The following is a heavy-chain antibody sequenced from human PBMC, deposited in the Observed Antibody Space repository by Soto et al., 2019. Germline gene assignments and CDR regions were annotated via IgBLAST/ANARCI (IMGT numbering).Heavy chain of an antibody. V-gene: IGHV4-59*01. CDR2: ISHTGIT. J-gene: IGHJ4*02. CDR1: GGSISGYF. D-gene: IGHD3-10*01. CDR3: ARKEYYFDY. Sequence: QVQLQESGPGLVKPSETLSLTCTVSGGSISGYFWTWIRQPPGKGLEWIGYISHTGITNYNSSLKSRVTMSVDTSKNQFSLRVSSLTAADTAVYYCARKEYYFDYWVQGILVTVSS.